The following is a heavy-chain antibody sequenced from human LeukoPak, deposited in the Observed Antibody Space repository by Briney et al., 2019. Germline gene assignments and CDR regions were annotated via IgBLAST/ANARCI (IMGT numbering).Heavy chain of an antibody. Sequence: GGSLRLSCAASGFTFDDYAMHWVRQAPGKGLEWVSLISWDGGSTYYADSVKGRFTIPRDNSKNSLYLQMNSLRAEDTALYYCAKGPYYYDSSGNAFDIWGQGTMVTVSS. CDR2: ISWDGGST. CDR3: AKGPYYYDSSGNAFDI. V-gene: IGHV3-43D*03. CDR1: GFTFDDYA. D-gene: IGHD3-22*01. J-gene: IGHJ3*02.